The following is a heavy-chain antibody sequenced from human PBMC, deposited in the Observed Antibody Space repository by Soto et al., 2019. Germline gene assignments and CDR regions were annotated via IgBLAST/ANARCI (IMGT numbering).Heavy chain of an antibody. CDR2: IYYSGTT. CDR1: GGSISHYY. V-gene: IGHV4-59*01. CDR3: ARAHPYGGNSGYVDY. J-gene: IGHJ4*02. D-gene: IGHD4-17*01. Sequence: QVQLQESGPGLVKPSETLSLTCTVSGGSISHYYWSWIRQPPGKGLEWIGYIYYSGTTNYNPSLKSRVTISVDTSKNQFSLNLSSVTAADTAVFYCARAHPYGGNSGYVDYWGQGALVPVSS.